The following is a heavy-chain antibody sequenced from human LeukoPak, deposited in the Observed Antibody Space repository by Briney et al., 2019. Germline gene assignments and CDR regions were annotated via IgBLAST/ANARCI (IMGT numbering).Heavy chain of an antibody. V-gene: IGHV4-34*01. CDR1: AGSFSGYY. D-gene: IGHD1-26*01. J-gene: IGHJ2*01. CDR3: ARGRLGYFDP. Sequence: SETLSLTCAVSAGSFSGYYWGWIRQPPGKGLEWIGEINHSGSTNYNPSLKSQVSISLDTSNNQFSLKLSSVTAADTAVYYCARGRLGYFDPWGRGSLATVSS. CDR2: INHSGST.